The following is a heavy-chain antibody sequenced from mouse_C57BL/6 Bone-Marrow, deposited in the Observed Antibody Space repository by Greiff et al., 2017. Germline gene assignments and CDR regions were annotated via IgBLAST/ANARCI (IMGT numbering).Heavy chain of an antibody. D-gene: IGHD2-5*01. J-gene: IGHJ1*03. CDR1: GYTFTSYW. CDR3: AFYSNYLYWYFDV. CDR2: LYPSDSET. Sequence: QVQLQQPGAELVRPGSSVKLSCKASGYTFTSYWMDWVQQRPGQGLEWIGNLYPSDSETHYNQKFKDKATLTVDKSSSTAYMQLSSLTSEDSAVYYCAFYSNYLYWYFDVGGTGTTVTVSS. V-gene: IGHV1-61*01.